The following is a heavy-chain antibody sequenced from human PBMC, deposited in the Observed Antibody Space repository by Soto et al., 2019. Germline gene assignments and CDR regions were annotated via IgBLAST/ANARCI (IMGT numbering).Heavy chain of an antibody. CDR3: AKDWVPRDV. CDR2: INTSGGST. V-gene: IGHV3-23*01. J-gene: IGHJ6*02. CDR1: GFSFSSYA. Sequence: PGGSLRLSCAASGFSFSSYAMSWVRQAPGKGLEWVSGINTSGGSTYYADSVKGRFITSRDNSRNTLYLQMNSLRAEDTAVYYCAKDWVPRDVWGQGTTVTVSS. D-gene: IGHD3-10*01.